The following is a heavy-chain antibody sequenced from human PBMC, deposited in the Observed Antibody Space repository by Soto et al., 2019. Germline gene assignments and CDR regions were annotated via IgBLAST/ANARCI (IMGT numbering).Heavy chain of an antibody. CDR2: IMPVFGTA. CDR3: ARARDYDLLTAREYALDV. V-gene: IGHV1-69*01. CDR1: GGSFRNYG. J-gene: IGHJ6*04. Sequence: QVPLVQSGAEVKKPGSSVRVSCKVSGGSFRNYGITWVRQSPGQGLEWMGGIMPVFGTAVYAQKFQGRVTISEDERTTTATLELRRLSSHDTAVYFCARARDYDLLTAREYALDVWGKGNTVTVTA. D-gene: IGHD3-9*01.